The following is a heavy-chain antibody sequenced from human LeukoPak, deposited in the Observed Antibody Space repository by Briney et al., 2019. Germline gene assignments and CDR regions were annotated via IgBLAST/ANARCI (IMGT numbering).Heavy chain of an antibody. D-gene: IGHD1-14*01. Sequence: GGSLRLSCAGSGFTFGGYGMHWFRQTPGKGLEWVAVIAYDGSRAFYADSVKGRFTISRDNSKNTMSVQMDDLRAEDTAVYYCTRYNNDHFDYWGQGTLVPVSS. CDR3: TRYNNDHFDY. J-gene: IGHJ4*02. CDR1: GFTFGGYG. V-gene: IGHV3-33*01. CDR2: IAYDGSRA.